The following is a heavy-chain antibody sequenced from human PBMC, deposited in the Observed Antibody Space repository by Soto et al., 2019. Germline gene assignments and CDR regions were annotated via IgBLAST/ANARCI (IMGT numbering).Heavy chain of an antibody. CDR1: GGSISSGGYY. CDR2: IYYSGST. V-gene: IGHV4-31*03. J-gene: IGHJ6*03. D-gene: IGHD3-10*01. Sequence: SETLCLTCTVSGGSISSGGYYWSWIRQHPGKGLEWIGYIYYSGSTYYNPSLKSRVTISVDTSKNQFSLKLSSVTAADTAVYYCARDRTLGSGSYPYYMDVWGKGTTVTVSS. CDR3: ARDRTLGSGSYPYYMDV.